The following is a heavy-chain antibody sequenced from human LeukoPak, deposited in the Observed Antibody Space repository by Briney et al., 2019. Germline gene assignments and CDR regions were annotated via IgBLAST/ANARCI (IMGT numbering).Heavy chain of an antibody. J-gene: IGHJ4*02. CDR3: ARGSSGWFDY. V-gene: IGHV3-30-3*01. CDR2: ISYDGSNK. CDR1: GFTFSSYA. D-gene: IGHD6-19*01. Sequence: GGSLRLSCAASGFTFSSYAMHWVRQAPGKGLEWVAVISYDGSNKYYADSVKGRFTISRDNPKNTLYLQMNSLRAEDTAVYYCARGSSGWFDYWGQGTLVTVSS.